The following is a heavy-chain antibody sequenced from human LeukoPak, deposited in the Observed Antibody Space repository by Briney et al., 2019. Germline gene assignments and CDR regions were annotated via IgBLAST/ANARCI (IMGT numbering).Heavy chain of an antibody. CDR1: GFTFSTYG. J-gene: IGHJ4*02. V-gene: IGHV3-30*02. D-gene: IGHD2-21*02. CDR3: ATNSLPDHFDN. CDR2: IRYDGSDK. Sequence: GGSLRLSCAASGFTFSTYGMHWVRQAPGKGLEGVTFIRYDGSDKYYEDSVKGRFTISRDNSKKTLYLQMNSLRAEDTAVYYCATNSLPDHFDNWGQGTLVTVSS.